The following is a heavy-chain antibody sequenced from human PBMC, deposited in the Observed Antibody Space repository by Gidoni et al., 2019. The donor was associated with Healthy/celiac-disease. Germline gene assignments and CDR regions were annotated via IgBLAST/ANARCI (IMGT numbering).Heavy chain of an antibody. CDR2: MYSGGST. CDR1: GFTVSSNY. CDR3: ARIYYGSGSYYNVGGWFDP. V-gene: IGHV3-53*01. D-gene: IGHD3-10*01. Sequence: EVQLVESGGGLIQPGGSLRLSCAASGFTVSSNYMSWDRQAPGKGLEWVSVMYSGGSTYYADSVKGRFTISRDNSKNTLYLQMNSLRAEDTAVYYCARIYYGSGSYYNVGGWFDPWGQGTLVTVSS. J-gene: IGHJ5*02.